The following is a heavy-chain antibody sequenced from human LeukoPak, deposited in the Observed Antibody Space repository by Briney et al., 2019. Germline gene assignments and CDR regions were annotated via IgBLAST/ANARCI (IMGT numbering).Heavy chain of an antibody. V-gene: IGHV3-48*01. Sequence: GGSLRLSCAASGFTFSSYSMNWVRQAPGKGLEWVSYISSSSSTIYYADSVKGRFTISRDNAKDSLYLQMNSLRAEDTAVYYCARGTSGTFKSFDYWGQGTLVTVSS. CDR2: ISSSSSTI. CDR3: ARGTSGTFKSFDY. D-gene: IGHD1-26*01. J-gene: IGHJ4*02. CDR1: GFTFSSYS.